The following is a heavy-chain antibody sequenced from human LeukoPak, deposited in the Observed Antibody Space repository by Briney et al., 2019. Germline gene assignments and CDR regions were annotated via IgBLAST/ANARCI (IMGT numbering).Heavy chain of an antibody. D-gene: IGHD6-19*01. J-gene: IGHJ5*02. CDR3: ARGPGYSSGWYRGLSYNWFDP. Sequence: GSLRLSCAASGFTVSSNYMSWVRQPPGKGLEWIGEINHSGSTNYNPSLKSRVTISVDTSKNQFSLKLSSVTAADTAVYYCARGPGYSSGWYRGLSYNWFDPWGQGTLVTVSS. CDR2: INHSGST. V-gene: IGHV4-34*01. CDR1: GFTVSSNY.